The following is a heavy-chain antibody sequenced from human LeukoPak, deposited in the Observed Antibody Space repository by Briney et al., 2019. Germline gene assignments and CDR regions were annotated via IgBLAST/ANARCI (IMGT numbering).Heavy chain of an antibody. J-gene: IGHJ4*02. D-gene: IGHD1-26*01. Sequence: SETLSLTCAVYGGSFSGYYWSWIRQPPGKGLEWIGEINHSGSTNYNPSLKSRVTISVDTSKNQCSLKLSSVTAADTAVYYCARAGGSCDYWGQGTLVTVSS. CDR1: GGSFSGYY. CDR3: ARAGGSCDY. V-gene: IGHV4-34*01. CDR2: INHSGST.